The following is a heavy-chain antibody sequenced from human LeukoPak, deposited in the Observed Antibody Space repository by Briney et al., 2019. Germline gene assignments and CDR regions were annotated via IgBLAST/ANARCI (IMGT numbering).Heavy chain of an antibody. J-gene: IGHJ4*02. CDR1: GFTFDDYG. V-gene: IGHV3-20*04. Sequence: GGSLRLSCAASGFTFDDYGMSWVRQAPGKGLEWVSGINWNGGSTGYADSVKGRFTISRDNAKNSLYLQMNSLRAEDTALYYCARDYYYDSSGSHGYWGQGTPVTVSS. D-gene: IGHD3-22*01. CDR2: INWNGGST. CDR3: ARDYYYDSSGSHGY.